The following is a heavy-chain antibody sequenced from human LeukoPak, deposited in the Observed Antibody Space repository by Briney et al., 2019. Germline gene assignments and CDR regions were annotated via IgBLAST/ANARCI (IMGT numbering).Heavy chain of an antibody. J-gene: IGHJ4*02. V-gene: IGHV3-23*01. CDR1: GFTFSDYG. Sequence: AGGSLRLSCGASGFTFSDYGMSWVRQAPGKGPEWVSAISGSGGSTYYADAVKGRFTTSRDNSKNSVYLQMNSLRAEDTAVYYCARGPGSRGIFDYWGQGTLVTVSS. D-gene: IGHD3-10*01. CDR2: ISGSGGST. CDR3: ARGPGSRGIFDY.